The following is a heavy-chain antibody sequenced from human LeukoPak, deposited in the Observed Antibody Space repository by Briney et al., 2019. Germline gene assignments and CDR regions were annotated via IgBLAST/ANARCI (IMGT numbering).Heavy chain of an antibody. CDR2: INPNSGGT. CDR3: ARGYSYGFTPENY. J-gene: IGHJ4*02. D-gene: IGHD5-18*01. Sequence: ASVKVSCKASGYTFTSYYMHWVRQAPGQGLEWMGWINPNSGGTNYAQKFQGRVTMTRDTSISTAYMELSRLRSDDTAVYYCARGYSYGFTPENYWGQGTLVTVSS. V-gene: IGHV1-2*02. CDR1: GYTFTSYY.